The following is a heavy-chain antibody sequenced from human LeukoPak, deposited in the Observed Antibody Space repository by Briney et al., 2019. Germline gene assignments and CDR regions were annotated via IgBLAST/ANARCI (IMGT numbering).Heavy chain of an antibody. CDR3: ASGDRNGWYFDR. V-gene: IGHV3-20*04. Sequence: RPGGSLRLSCAPSGFIFDDNGMSWVRHGPGKGLEWVSGINWNGGSTGYADSVKGRFTISRDNAKNSLYLQMNSLRAEDTALYYCASGDRNGWYFDRWGQGTLVTVSS. D-gene: IGHD6-19*01. J-gene: IGHJ4*02. CDR2: INWNGGST. CDR1: GFIFDDNG.